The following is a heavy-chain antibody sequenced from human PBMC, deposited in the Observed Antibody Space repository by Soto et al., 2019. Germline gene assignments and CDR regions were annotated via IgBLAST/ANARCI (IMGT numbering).Heavy chain of an antibody. CDR3: ARKPGGLAVAGFAAFDI. CDR2: ISAYNGNT. V-gene: IGHV1-18*01. Sequence: ASVKVSWTASGDTFTSCGIIWVRQAHGPGLEWMGWISAYNGNTNYAQKLQGRVTMTTDTSTSTAYMELRSLRSDDTAVYYCARKPGGLAVAGFAAFDIWGQGTMVTVSS. CDR1: GDTFTSCG. J-gene: IGHJ3*02. D-gene: IGHD6-19*01.